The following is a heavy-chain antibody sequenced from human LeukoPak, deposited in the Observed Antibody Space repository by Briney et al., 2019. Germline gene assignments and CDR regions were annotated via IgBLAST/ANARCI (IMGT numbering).Heavy chain of an antibody. CDR2: ISAYNGNT. J-gene: IGHJ5*02. D-gene: IGHD2-8*01. CDR1: GYTFTSYG. CDR3: ARVGAILYPPEFDP. V-gene: IGHV1-18*01. Sequence: ASVKVSCKASGYTFTSYGISWVRQAPGQGLEWMGWISAYNGNTNYAQKFQGRVTITADESTSTAYMELSSLRSEDTAVYYCARVGAILYPPEFDPWGQGTLVTVSS.